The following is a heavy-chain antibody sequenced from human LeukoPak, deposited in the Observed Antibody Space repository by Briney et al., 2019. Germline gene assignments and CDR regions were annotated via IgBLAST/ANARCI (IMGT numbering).Heavy chain of an antibody. CDR1: GFTFSSYS. J-gene: IGHJ4*02. V-gene: IGHV3-23*01. CDR3: AKESPRKTTVTTDSGDY. D-gene: IGHD4-17*01. CDR2: ISGSGGST. Sequence: GGSLRLSCAASGFTFSSYSMNWVRQAPGKGLEWVSAISGSGGSTYYADSVKGRFTISRDNSKNTLYLQMNSLRAEDTAVYYCAKESPRKTTVTTDSGDYWGQGTLVTVSS.